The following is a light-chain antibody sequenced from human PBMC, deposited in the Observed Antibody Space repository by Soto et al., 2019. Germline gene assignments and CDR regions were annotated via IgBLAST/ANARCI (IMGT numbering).Light chain of an antibody. V-gene: IGKV3D-15*01. CDR2: QTS. Sequence: EIVLTQSPATLSSFPGDRVTLSCRASQYINTRLAWYQHRPGQAPRLLIYQTSIRAAGIPARFSASGSGTEFTLTISSLQSEDSAVYYCKQYDEWTPRTFGQVTKGDIK. CDR1: QYINTR. CDR3: KQYDEWTPRT. J-gene: IGKJ1*01.